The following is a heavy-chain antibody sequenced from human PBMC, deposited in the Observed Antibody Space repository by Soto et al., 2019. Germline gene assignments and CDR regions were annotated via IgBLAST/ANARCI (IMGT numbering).Heavy chain of an antibody. V-gene: IGHV1-69*01. J-gene: IGHJ3*02. D-gene: IGHD3-22*01. CDR3: ASSGDYYDSSGYYYAGAFDS. CDR2: IIPIFGTA. Sequence: QVQLVQSGAEVKKPGSSVKVSCKASGGTFSSYAISWVRQAPGQGLEWMGGIIPIFGTANYAQKFQGRGTITEDESTSTAYMELSSLRSEDRAVYYCASSGDYYDSSGYYYAGAFDSWGQGTMVTVSS. CDR1: GGTFSSYA.